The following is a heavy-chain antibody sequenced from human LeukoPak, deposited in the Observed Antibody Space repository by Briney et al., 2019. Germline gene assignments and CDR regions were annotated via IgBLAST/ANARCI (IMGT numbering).Heavy chain of an antibody. Sequence: SETLSLTCTVSGVSISSGSHYWGWIRQPPGKGLEWIGTIYYYETTYYDPSLKRRVTISVDMSKNQFSLKVSSMTAADTAVYYCARDPMVNGFDYWGQGTLVTVSS. CDR2: IYYYETT. CDR1: GVSISSGSHY. V-gene: IGHV4-39*07. J-gene: IGHJ4*02. D-gene: IGHD2-8*01. CDR3: ARDPMVNGFDY.